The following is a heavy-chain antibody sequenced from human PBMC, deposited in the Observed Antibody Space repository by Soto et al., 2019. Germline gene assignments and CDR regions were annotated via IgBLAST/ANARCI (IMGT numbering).Heavy chain of an antibody. CDR3: ARDLGFLAWYNYYYYGMDV. D-gene: IGHD3-3*01. CDR2: IIPIFGTA. CDR1: GGTFSSYA. V-gene: IGHV1-69*01. J-gene: IGHJ6*02. Sequence: QVQLVQSGAEVKKPGSSVKVSCKASGGTFSSYAISWVRQTPGQGLEWMGGIIPIFGTANYAQKFQGRVTITADESTSTAYMELSSLRSEDTAVYYCARDLGFLAWYNYYYYGMDVWGQGTTVTVSS.